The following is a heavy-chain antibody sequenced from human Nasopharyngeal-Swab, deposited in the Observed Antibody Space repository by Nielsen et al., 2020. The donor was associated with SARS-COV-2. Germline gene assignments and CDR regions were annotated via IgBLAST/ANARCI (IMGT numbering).Heavy chain of an antibody. CDR1: GFTFSNYW. Sequence: GGSLSSCAVSGFTFSNYWIHWVRQAPGKGLVWVSRINSDGSRTGYADSVKGRFAISRDNAKNTVYLEMNSLRAEDTAVYYCARDFDKTGDWGQGTLVTVSS. J-gene: IGHJ4*02. V-gene: IGHV3-74*01. D-gene: IGHD7-27*01. CDR3: ARDFDKTGD. CDR2: INSDGSRT.